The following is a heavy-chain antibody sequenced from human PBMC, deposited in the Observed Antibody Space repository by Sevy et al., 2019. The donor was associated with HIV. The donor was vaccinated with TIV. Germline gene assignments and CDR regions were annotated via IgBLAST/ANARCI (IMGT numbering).Heavy chain of an antibody. CDR2: INWKTDNV. V-gene: IGHV3-20*01. CDR1: GFTFDDYA. CDR3: ARNTYYLDSTGFGAFDI. D-gene: IGHD3-22*01. Sequence: GGSLRLSCAASGFTFDDYAMSWVRQAPGKGLEWVSAINWKTDNVGYADSVKGRFTISRDNAKRSLYVQMNSLRPEDTALYHCARNTYYLDSTGFGAFDIWGQGIMVTVSS. J-gene: IGHJ3*02.